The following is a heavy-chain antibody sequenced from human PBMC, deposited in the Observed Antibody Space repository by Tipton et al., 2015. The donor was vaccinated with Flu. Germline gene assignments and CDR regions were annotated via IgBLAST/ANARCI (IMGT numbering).Heavy chain of an antibody. V-gene: IGHV4-34*01. CDR1: GGSFSAYQ. Sequence: LRLSCAVYGGSFSAYQWTWIRQSPGKGLEWIGEINQSGSTKYNPSLKSRVSMSVDTSENQFSLRLTSVTAADTAIYYCARRSIWNYGGLAAFDIWGQGTKVNVSS. CDR2: INQSGST. J-gene: IGHJ3*02. D-gene: IGHD1-7*01. CDR3: ARRSIWNYGGLAAFDI.